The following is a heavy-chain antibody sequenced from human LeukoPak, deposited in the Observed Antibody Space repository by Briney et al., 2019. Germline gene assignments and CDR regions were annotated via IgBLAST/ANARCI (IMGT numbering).Heavy chain of an antibody. J-gene: IGHJ4*02. D-gene: IGHD1-1*01. CDR2: VNPDGSQK. Sequence: GGSLTLSCEASGFTFSGNWMSWVRQAPGKGLEWVASVNPDGSQKLYVDSVKGRFTISRDNTKSSLYLQMNSLGAEDTAKYYCAKLLGTVTTYDSWGQGTRVTVSS. V-gene: IGHV3-7*01. CDR3: AKLLGTVTTYDS. CDR1: GFTFSGNW.